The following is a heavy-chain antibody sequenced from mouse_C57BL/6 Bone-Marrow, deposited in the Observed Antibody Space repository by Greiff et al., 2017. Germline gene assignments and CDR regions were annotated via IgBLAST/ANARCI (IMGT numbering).Heavy chain of an antibody. V-gene: IGHV5-6*02. Sequence: EVMLVESGGDLVKPGGSLKLSCAASGFTFSSYGMSWVRQTPDKRLEWVATISSGGSYTSYPDSVKGRFTISRDNAKNTLYLQMSSLKSENTAMYYCARHYYGSSYGDWYFDVWGTGTTVTVSS. CDR3: ARHYYGSSYGDWYFDV. CDR2: ISSGGSYT. D-gene: IGHD1-1*01. CDR1: GFTFSSYG. J-gene: IGHJ1*03.